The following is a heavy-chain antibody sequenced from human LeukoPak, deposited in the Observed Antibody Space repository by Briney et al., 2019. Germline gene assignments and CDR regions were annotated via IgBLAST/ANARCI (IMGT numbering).Heavy chain of an antibody. Sequence: GGSLRLSCAASGFTFSSYAMHWVRQAPGKGLEWVAVISYDGSNKYYADSVKGRFTISGDNSKNTLYLQMNSLRAEDTAVYHCAREQDTAMALDYWGQGTLVTVSS. CDR1: GFTFSSYA. CDR3: AREQDTAMALDY. D-gene: IGHD5-18*01. J-gene: IGHJ4*02. CDR2: ISYDGSNK. V-gene: IGHV3-30*04.